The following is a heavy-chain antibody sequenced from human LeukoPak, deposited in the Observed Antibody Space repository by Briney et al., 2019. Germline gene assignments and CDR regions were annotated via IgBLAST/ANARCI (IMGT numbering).Heavy chain of an antibody. CDR2: IYYSGST. CDR1: GGSISSYY. CDR3: ARRAVPENYFDY. D-gene: IGHD6-19*01. V-gene: IGHV4-59*08. J-gene: IGHJ4*02. Sequence: PSETLSLTCTVSGGSISSYYWSWIRQPPGKGLEWIGYIYYSGSTTYNPSLKSRVTTSVDTSKNQFSLNMYSVTAADAAVYYCARRAVPENYFDYWGQGTLVTVSS.